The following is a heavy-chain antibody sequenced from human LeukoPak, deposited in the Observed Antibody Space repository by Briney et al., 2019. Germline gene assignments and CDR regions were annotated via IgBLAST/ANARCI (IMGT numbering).Heavy chain of an antibody. CDR1: GFTFSSYG. J-gene: IGHJ5*02. Sequence: GGSLRLSCAAPGFTFSSYGMHWVRQAPGKGLEWVAVIWYDGSNKYYADSVKGRFTISRDNSKNTLYLQMNSLRAEDTAVYYCARSEYYYDSSGYYRSWGQGTLVTVSS. D-gene: IGHD3-22*01. CDR2: IWYDGSNK. CDR3: ARSEYYYDSSGYYRS. V-gene: IGHV3-33*01.